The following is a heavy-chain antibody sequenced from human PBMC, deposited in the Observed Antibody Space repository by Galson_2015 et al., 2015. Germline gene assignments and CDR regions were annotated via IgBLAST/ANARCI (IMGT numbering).Heavy chain of an antibody. CDR3: ARLFDTAFDY. Sequence: QSGAEVKKPGESLRISCKGSGYSFHNYWIGWVRQMPGKGLEWMGRIDPNESYTDYSPSFQGHVTMSSDKSITTAYLQWSSLKPSDTAMYYCARLFDTAFDYWGQGTLVIVSS. J-gene: IGHJ4*02. CDR1: GYSFHNYW. CDR2: IDPNESYT. D-gene: IGHD5-18*01. V-gene: IGHV5-10-1*01.